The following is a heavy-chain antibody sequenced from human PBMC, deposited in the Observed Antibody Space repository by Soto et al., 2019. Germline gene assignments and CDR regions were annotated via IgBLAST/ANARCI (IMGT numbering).Heavy chain of an antibody. V-gene: IGHV5-51*01. CDR3: ARNGEAGTHLPNYGMDV. J-gene: IGHJ6*02. Sequence: GESLKISCKGSGYSFTSYWIGWVRQMPGKGLEWMGIIYPGDSDTRYSPSFQGQVTISADKSISTAYLQWSSLKASDTAMYYCARNGEAGTHLPNYGMDVWGQGTTVTVSS. CDR2: IYPGDSDT. D-gene: IGHD6-13*01. CDR1: GYSFTSYW.